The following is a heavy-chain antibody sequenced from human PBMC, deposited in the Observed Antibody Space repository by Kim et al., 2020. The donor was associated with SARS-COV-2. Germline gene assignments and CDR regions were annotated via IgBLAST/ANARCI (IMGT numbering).Heavy chain of an antibody. Sequence: ASVKVSCKASGYTFTGYYMHWVRQAPGQGLEWMGRINPNSGGTNYAQKFQGRVTMTRDTSISTAYMELSRLRSDDTAVYYCARGRVGPSTTVKDTWYYSYSSMDVWGKGTPVTVSS. CDR2: INPNSGGT. V-gene: IGHV1-2*06. CDR1: GYTFTGYY. J-gene: IGHJ6*03. CDR3: ARGRVGPSTTVKDTWYYSYSSMDV. D-gene: IGHD4-17*01.